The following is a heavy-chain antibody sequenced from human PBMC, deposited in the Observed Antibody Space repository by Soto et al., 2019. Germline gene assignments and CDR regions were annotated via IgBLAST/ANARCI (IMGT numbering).Heavy chain of an antibody. CDR2: IIPIFGTA. V-gene: IGHV1-69*13. CDR1: GGTFSSSA. Sequence: GASLKVSCKDSGGTFSSSAISSVRQAPGQGLKWMGGIIPIFGTANYAQKFQGRVTLTADESTSTAYMELSSLRSEDTAVYYWARGWGYCSGGSGYQAEYFQHWGQGTLDTVSA. J-gene: IGHJ1*01. D-gene: IGHD2-15*01. CDR3: ARGWGYCSGGSGYQAEYFQH.